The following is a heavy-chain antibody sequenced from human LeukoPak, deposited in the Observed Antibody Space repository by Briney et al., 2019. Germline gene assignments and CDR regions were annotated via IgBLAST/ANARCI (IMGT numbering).Heavy chain of an antibody. CDR1: GYTFTGYY. Sequence: GASVKVSCKASGYTFTGYYMHWVRQAPGQGLEWMGWINPNSGGTNYAQKFQGRVTMTRDTSISTAYMELSRLRSDDTAVYYCARVSRGGCSGGSCYPFEWGQGTLVTVSS. CDR3: ARVSRGGCSGGSCYPFE. J-gene: IGHJ4*02. D-gene: IGHD2-15*01. V-gene: IGHV1-2*02. CDR2: INPNSGGT.